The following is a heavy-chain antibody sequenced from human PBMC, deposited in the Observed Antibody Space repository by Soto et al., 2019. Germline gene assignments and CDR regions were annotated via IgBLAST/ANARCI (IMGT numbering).Heavy chain of an antibody. CDR3: ARLDGRCSSASCSLNWFDP. D-gene: IGHD2-2*01. Sequence: SETLSLTCTVSGGSISSYYWSWIRQPPGKGLEWIGYIYYSGSTNYNPSLKSRVTISVDTSKNQFSLKLSSVTAADTAVYYCARLDGRCSSASCSLNWFDPWGQGTLVTVSS. CDR1: GGSISSYY. V-gene: IGHV4-59*01. J-gene: IGHJ5*02. CDR2: IYYSGST.